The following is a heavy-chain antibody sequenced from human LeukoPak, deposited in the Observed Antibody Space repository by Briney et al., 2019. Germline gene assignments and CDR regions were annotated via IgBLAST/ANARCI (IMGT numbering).Heavy chain of an antibody. CDR1: GFTFSNYA. Sequence: GGSLRLSCAAYGFTFSNYAMSWVRQAPGKGLEWVSAITGSGGNTYYADSVEGRFTISRDNSKNTLYLQMNSLRAEDTAVYYCAKWGDYDVLTGYYVSDYWGQGTLVTVSS. V-gene: IGHV3-23*01. D-gene: IGHD3-9*01. CDR2: ITGSGGNT. J-gene: IGHJ4*02. CDR3: AKWGDYDVLTGYYVSDY.